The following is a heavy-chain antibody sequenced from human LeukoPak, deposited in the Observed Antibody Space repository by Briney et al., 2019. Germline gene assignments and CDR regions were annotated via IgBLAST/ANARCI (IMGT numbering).Heavy chain of an antibody. J-gene: IGHJ4*02. CDR1: GGSISGYY. Sequence: SETLSLTCTVSGGSISGYYWSWIRQPPGKGLEWIWCIYYSESSNYNPSLKSRVTISVDTSKNQFSLKLSSVTAADTAVYYCARGDYDSSDYFYPIDYWGQGTLVPVSS. D-gene: IGHD3-22*01. CDR3: ARGDYDSSDYFYPIDY. V-gene: IGHV4-59*01. CDR2: IYYSESS.